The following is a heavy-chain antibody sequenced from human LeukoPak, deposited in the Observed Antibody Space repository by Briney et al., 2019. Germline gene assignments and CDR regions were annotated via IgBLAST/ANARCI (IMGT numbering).Heavy chain of an antibody. CDR3: ARGGVVPAAPYYYYYYYMDV. CDR1: GGSISSYY. Sequence: SETLSPTCTVSGGSISSYYWSWIRQPAGKGLEWIGRIYPSGSTNYNPSLKSRVTMSVDTSKNQFSLKLSSVTAADTAVYYCARGGVVPAAPYYYYYYYMDVWGKGTTVTVSS. J-gene: IGHJ6*03. CDR2: IYPSGST. V-gene: IGHV4-4*07. D-gene: IGHD2-2*01.